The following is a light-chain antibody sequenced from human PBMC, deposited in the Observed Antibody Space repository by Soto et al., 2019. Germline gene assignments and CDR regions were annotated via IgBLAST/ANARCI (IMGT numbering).Light chain of an antibody. CDR2: EVS. J-gene: IGLJ3*02. V-gene: IGLV2-14*01. Sequence: QSALTQPASVSGSPGQSITISCTGTSSDVGGYDYVSWYQQYPGKAPKLMIYEVSNRPSGVSHRFSGSKSGNTASLTISGLQAEDEADYYCFSYTNKNTRVFXGGTKVTVL. CDR1: SSDVGGYDY. CDR3: FSYTNKNTRV.